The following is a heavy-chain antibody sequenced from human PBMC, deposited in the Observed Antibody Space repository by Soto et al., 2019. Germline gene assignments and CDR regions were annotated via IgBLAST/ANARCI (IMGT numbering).Heavy chain of an antibody. CDR2: IKQDGSEK. J-gene: IGHJ5*02. CDR3: ARVGGSGSYYDWFDP. V-gene: IGHV3-7*01. CDR1: GFTFSSYW. Sequence: GGSLRLSCAASGFTFSSYWMSWVRQAPGKGLEWVANIKQDGSEKYYVDSVKGRFTISRDNAKNSLYLQMNSLRAEDTAVYYCARVGGSGSYYDWFDPWGQGTLVTVSS. D-gene: IGHD3-10*01.